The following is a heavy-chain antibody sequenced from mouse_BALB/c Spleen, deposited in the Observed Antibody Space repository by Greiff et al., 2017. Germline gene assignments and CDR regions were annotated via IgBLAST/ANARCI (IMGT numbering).Heavy chain of an antibody. Sequence: EVQLVESGGGLVQPGGSLKLSCAASGFTFSSYTMSWVRQTPEKRLEWVAYISNGGGSTYYPDTVKGRFTISRDNAKNTLYLQMSSLKSEDTAMYYCARVDYDYAMYYWGQGTSVTVSS. CDR3: ARVDYDYAMYY. J-gene: IGHJ4*01. CDR1: GFTFSSYT. D-gene: IGHD2-4*01. V-gene: IGHV5-12-2*01. CDR2: ISNGGGST.